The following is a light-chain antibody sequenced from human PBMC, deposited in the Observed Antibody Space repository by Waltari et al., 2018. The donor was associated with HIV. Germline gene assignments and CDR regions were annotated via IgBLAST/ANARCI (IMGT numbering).Light chain of an antibody. CDR3: AAWDDSLNGWV. J-gene: IGLJ3*02. CDR1: SSNIGSNT. Sequence: QSVLTQPPSASGTPGQRVTISCSGSSSNIGSNTVNWYQQLPGTAPKLLIYRNNQRPSGVPNRCSGSKYGTSASLAISGLQSEDEADYYCAAWDDSLNGWVFGGGTKLTVL. V-gene: IGLV1-44*01. CDR2: RNN.